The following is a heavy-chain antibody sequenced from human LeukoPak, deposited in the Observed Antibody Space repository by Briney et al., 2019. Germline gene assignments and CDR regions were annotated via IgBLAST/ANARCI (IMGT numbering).Heavy chain of an antibody. V-gene: IGHV3-21*01. CDR2: ISSSSGYI. Sequence: PGGSLRLSCVASGFTFSSYTMNWVRQAPWKGLEWVSSISSSSGYIYYADSMKGRFTISRDNAKNSLYLQMNSLRAEDTAVYYCAREKDQYYYESNHRVFDYWGQGTLVTVSS. CDR1: GFTFSSYT. D-gene: IGHD3-22*01. CDR3: AREKDQYYYESNHRVFDY. J-gene: IGHJ4*02.